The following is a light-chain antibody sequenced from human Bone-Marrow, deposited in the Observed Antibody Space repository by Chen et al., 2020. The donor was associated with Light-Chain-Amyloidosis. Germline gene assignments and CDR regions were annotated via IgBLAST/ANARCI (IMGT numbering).Light chain of an antibody. V-gene: IGLV8-61*01. J-gene: IGLJ3*02. CDR3: VWSIHSGVWV. CDR1: SGSVSTTYN. Sequence: QAVVTQEPSFSVSPGGTVTLTCGLSSGSVSTTYNPSWYRQTPGQAPRTLIYSTNTRSSGVPDRCSGSMLGNKAALTITGAQADDESDYYCVWSIHSGVWVFGGGTKLTVL. CDR2: STN.